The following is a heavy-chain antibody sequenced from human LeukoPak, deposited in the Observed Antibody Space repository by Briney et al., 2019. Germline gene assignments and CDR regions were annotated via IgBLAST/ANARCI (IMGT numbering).Heavy chain of an antibody. CDR3: ASWREYSGYDYAFDY. CDR1: GDSINSKHYY. Sequence: SETLSLTCTVSGDSINSKHYYWGWIRQSPGKGLEWIANIYYRGDTQYNPSLKGRVAISIDTSKSQFFLMLSSVTAGDTAVYFCASWREYSGYDYAFDYWGQGTLVTVSS. J-gene: IGHJ4*02. CDR2: IYYRGDT. V-gene: IGHV4-39*07. D-gene: IGHD5-12*01.